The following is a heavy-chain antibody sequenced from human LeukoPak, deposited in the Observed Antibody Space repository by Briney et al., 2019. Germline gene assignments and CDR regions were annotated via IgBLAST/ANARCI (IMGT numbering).Heavy chain of an antibody. CDR1: GFIFSRYG. Sequence: GGSLRLSCAASGFIFSRYGMHWVRQAPGKGLEWMTFIRYDGSTKYYVDSVKGRFTISRDNSKNTLYLQMNSLRAEDTAVYYCASRSELSDWGQGTLVTASS. D-gene: IGHD1-26*01. J-gene: IGHJ4*02. CDR2: IRYDGSTK. V-gene: IGHV3-30*02. CDR3: ASRSELSD.